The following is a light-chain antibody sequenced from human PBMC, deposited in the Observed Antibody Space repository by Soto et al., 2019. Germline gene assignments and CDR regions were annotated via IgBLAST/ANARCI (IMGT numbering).Light chain of an antibody. Sequence: EIVMTQSPTTLSVSPGERATLSCRASQTVTYNLAWYQQKPGQAPRLLIYGASTRATGIPARFSGSGSGTEFTLTISSLQSEDFAVYYCQRYNNWPFTFGPGTKVDIK. V-gene: IGKV3-15*01. CDR3: QRYNNWPFT. CDR2: GAS. J-gene: IGKJ3*01. CDR1: QTVTYN.